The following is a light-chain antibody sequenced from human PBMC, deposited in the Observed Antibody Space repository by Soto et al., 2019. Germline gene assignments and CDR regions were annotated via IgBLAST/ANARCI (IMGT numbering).Light chain of an antibody. CDR3: QQSFTTPLT. Sequence: DIHMTQSPSTLSGSVVDVVTGSCLASQSIGRFLNWHQQKPGKAPNVLINVASTLRSGVPSRFSGSGSGTDFNLTINSLQPEDFATYFCQQSFTTPLTFGGGTKVNIK. J-gene: IGKJ4*01. CDR2: VAS. V-gene: IGKV1-39*01. CDR1: QSIGRF.